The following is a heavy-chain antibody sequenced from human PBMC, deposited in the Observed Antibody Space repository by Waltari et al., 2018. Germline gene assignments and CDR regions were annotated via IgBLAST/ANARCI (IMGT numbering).Heavy chain of an antibody. CDR3: ARAPTAELDY. V-gene: IGHV4-34*01. J-gene: IGHJ4*02. Sequence: QVQLQQWGAGLLKPSETLSLTCAVYGGSFSGYYWSWIRQPPGKGLEWIGEINHSGSTNSNPSLKSRVTISVDTSKNQFSLKLSSVTAADTAVYYCARAPTAELDYWGQGTLVTVSS. CDR2: INHSGST. CDR1: GGSFSGYY.